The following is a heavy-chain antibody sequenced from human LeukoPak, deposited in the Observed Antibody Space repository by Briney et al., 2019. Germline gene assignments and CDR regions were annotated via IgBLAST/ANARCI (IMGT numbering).Heavy chain of an antibody. CDR3: VKEQVELLWFGELGY. D-gene: IGHD3-10*01. V-gene: IGHV3-15*05. CDR1: GFTFSNAW. Sequence: GGSLRLSCAASGFTFSNAWMTWVRQAPGKGLEWVGRIKRKGDGGGTADYAAPVKGRFTISRDNSKNTLYLQMSSLRAEDTAVYYCVKEQVELLWFGELGYWGQGTLVTVSS. CDR2: IKRKGDGGGTA. J-gene: IGHJ4*02.